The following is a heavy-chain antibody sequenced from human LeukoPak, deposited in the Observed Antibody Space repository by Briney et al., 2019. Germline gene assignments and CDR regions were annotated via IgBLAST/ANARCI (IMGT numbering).Heavy chain of an antibody. V-gene: IGHV3-23*01. Sequence: GGSLRLSCAASGFTFSSYAMSWVRQAPGKGLEWVSAISGSGGSTYYADSVKGRFTISRDNSKNALYLQMNSLRAEDTAVYYCAKVKSSGWYYFDYWGQGTLVTVSS. CDR3: AKVKSSGWYYFDY. J-gene: IGHJ4*02. CDR1: GFTFSSYA. CDR2: ISGSGGST. D-gene: IGHD6-19*01.